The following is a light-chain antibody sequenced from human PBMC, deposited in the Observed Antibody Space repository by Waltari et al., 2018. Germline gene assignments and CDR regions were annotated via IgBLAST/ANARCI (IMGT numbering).Light chain of an antibody. CDR2: SAS. J-gene: IGKJ1*01. Sequence: EIVLTQSPATLSLSPGDRATLSCRASQSVSSYLAWYQQMPGQAPRLLIHSASNRATGIPSRFSGSGAGTDFTRTISSLEPEDCAVYYCQQRSNWPRTFGQGTKVEIK. CDR3: QQRSNWPRT. V-gene: IGKV3-11*01. CDR1: QSVSSY.